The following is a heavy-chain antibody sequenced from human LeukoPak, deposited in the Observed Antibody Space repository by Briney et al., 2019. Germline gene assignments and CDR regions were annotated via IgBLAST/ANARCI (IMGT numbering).Heavy chain of an antibody. D-gene: IGHD5-18*01. CDR3: AKSRGYSYGYPFDY. CDR1: GFTFSSYG. V-gene: IGHV3-30*02. J-gene: IGHJ4*02. Sequence: GGSLRLSCAASGFTFSSYGMHWVRQAPGKGLEWVALIRYDGSNKYYADSVKGRFTISRDNSKNTLYLQMNSLRAEDTAVYYCAKSRGYSYGYPFDYWGQGTLVTVSS. CDR2: IRYDGSNK.